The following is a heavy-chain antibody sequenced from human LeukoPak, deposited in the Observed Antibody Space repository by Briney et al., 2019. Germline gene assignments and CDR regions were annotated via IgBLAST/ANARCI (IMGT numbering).Heavy chain of an antibody. J-gene: IGHJ4*02. CDR3: AKDSFSGWYGSFYDY. D-gene: IGHD6-19*01. CDR1: GGSISSGGYY. CDR2: IYYSGST. V-gene: IGHV4-31*03. Sequence: SQTLSLTCTVSGGSISSGGYYWSWIRQHPGKGLEWIGYIYYSGSTYYNPSLKSRVTISVDTSKNQFSLRLSSVTAADTAVYYCAKDSFSGWYGSFYDYWGRGTLVTVSS.